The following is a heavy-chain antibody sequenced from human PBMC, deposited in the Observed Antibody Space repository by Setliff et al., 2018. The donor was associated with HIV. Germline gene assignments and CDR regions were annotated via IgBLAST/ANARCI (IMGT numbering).Heavy chain of an antibody. CDR3: ARGADYYDSSGYRGGGLYYMDV. Sequence: ASVKVSCKASGYTFTAFYIFWVRQAPGGGLEWMGWINPKSGGPNYAQKFQGRVTMTSDTSITTAYMEMTGLRSDDTAVYYCARGADYYDSSGYRGGGLYYMDVWGKGTTVTVSS. CDR2: INPKSGGP. V-gene: IGHV1-2*02. CDR1: GYTFTAFY. J-gene: IGHJ6*03. D-gene: IGHD3-22*01.